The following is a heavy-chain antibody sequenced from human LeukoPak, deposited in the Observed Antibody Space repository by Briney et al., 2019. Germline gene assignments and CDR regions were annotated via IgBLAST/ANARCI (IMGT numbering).Heavy chain of an antibody. D-gene: IGHD3-10*01. Sequence: GGSLRLSCAASGFTFDDYAMHWVRQAPGKGLEWVSGISWNSGSIGYADSVKGRFTISRDNAKNSLYLQMNSLRAEDTALYYCAKDHGDTMVRGVMGDWGQGTLVTVSS. CDR2: ISWNSGSI. V-gene: IGHV3-9*01. CDR3: AKDHGDTMVRGVMGD. CDR1: GFTFDDYA. J-gene: IGHJ4*02.